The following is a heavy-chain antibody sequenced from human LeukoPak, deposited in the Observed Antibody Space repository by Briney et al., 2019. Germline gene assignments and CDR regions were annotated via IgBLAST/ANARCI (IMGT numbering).Heavy chain of an antibody. Sequence: SETLSLTCAVYGGSFSGYYWSWIRQPPGKGLEWIGGINHSGSTNYNPSLKSRVTISVDTSKNQFSLKLSSVTAADTAVYYCARAPGAMGVGSYSSSWSRLIRFDPWGQGTLVTVSS. CDR3: ARAPGAMGVGSYSSSWSRLIRFDP. J-gene: IGHJ5*02. CDR2: INHSGST. CDR1: GGSFSGYY. D-gene: IGHD6-13*01. V-gene: IGHV4-34*01.